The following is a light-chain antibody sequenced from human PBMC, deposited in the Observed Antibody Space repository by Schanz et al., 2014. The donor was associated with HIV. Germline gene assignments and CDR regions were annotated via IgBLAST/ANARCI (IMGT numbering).Light chain of an antibody. Sequence: QSALTQPASVSGSPGQSVTISCSGSSNDVGTYNFVSWYQQHPGKAPILIIYDVTNRPSGISDRFSGSKSGNTASLTISGLQAEDEADYYCSSYARSTSVLFGGGTKLTVL. J-gene: IGLJ2*01. CDR1: SNDVGTYNF. V-gene: IGLV2-14*03. CDR2: DVT. CDR3: SSYARSTSVL.